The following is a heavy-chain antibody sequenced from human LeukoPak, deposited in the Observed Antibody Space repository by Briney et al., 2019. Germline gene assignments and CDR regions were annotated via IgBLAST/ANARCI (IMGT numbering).Heavy chain of an antibody. D-gene: IGHD1-26*01. CDR2: VFYTGSA. J-gene: IGHJ2*01. CDR1: GGSFSSSSHY. Sequence: SETLSLTCTVSGGSFSSSSHYWSWFRQPPGKELEWLGYVFYTGSANYNPSLKSRVTISVDTSKNQFSLTVSSVTAADTAVYYCARDREKYWYFDLWGRGTLVTVSS. V-gene: IGHV4-61*01. CDR3: ARDREKYWYFDL.